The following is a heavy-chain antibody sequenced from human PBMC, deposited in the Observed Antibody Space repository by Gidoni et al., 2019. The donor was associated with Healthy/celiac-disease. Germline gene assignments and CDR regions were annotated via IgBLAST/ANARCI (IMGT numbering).Heavy chain of an antibody. V-gene: IGHV3-7*01. J-gene: IGHJ4*02. CDR2: IKQDGSEK. CDR3: ARTARAVAGYNFDY. CDR1: GFPFSSYW. D-gene: IGHD6-19*01. Sequence: EVQLVESGGGLVQPGGSLRLSCAASGFPFSSYWMSWVRQAPGKGLEWVANIKQDGSEKYYVDSVKGRFTISRDNAKNSLYLQMNSLRAEDTAVYYCARTARAVAGYNFDYWGQGTLVTVSS.